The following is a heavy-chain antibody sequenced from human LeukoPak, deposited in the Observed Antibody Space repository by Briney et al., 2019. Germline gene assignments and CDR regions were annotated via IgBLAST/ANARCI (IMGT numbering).Heavy chain of an antibody. J-gene: IGHJ5*02. CDR3: AKGGRGVKWFVT. V-gene: IGHV3-23*01. D-gene: IGHD3-10*01. Sequence: GGSLRLSCAASGFTFSNYAMHWVRQAPGKGLEWVSGISGSGDNTYYADSVKGRFTISRDNSKNTLYLQMNSLRAEDTAVYYCAKGGRGVKWFVTWLQGTLVTVSS. CDR1: GFTFSNYA. CDR2: ISGSGDNT.